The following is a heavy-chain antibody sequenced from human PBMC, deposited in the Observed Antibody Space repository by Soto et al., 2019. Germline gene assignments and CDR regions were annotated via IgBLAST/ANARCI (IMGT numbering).Heavy chain of an antibody. D-gene: IGHD2-15*01. Sequence: SVKVSCKASGGTFSSYAISWVRQAPGQGLEWMGGIIPNNGTTNYAQKLQGRVTITADASTSTAYMELRSLRSDDTAVYYCASIDIVVAWGQGTLVTVSS. CDR2: IIPNNGTT. CDR1: GGTFSSYA. V-gene: IGHV1-69*13. CDR3: ASIDIVVA. J-gene: IGHJ5*02.